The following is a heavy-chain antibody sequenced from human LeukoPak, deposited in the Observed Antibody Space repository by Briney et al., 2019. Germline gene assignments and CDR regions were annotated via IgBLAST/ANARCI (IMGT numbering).Heavy chain of an antibody. V-gene: IGHV3-23*01. CDR3: AKDRYDSSGWYFDY. CDR1: GFTFSSYG. J-gene: IGHJ4*02. CDR2: ISGSGGST. Sequence: PGGTLRLSCAASGFTFSSYGMSWVRQAPGKGLEWVSAISGSGGSTYYADSVKGRFTISRDNSKNTLYLQMNSLRAEDTAVYYCAKDRYDSSGWYFDYWGQGTLVTVSS. D-gene: IGHD6-19*01.